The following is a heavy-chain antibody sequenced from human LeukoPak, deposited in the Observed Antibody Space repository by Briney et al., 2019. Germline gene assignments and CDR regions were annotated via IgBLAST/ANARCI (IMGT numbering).Heavy chain of an antibody. D-gene: IGHD1-26*01. V-gene: IGHV4-38-2*02. CDR1: GYSISSGYY. Sequence: SETLSLTCTVSGYSISSGYYWGWIRQPPGKGLEWIGSIYHSGSTYYNPSLKSRVTISVDTSKNQFSLKLSSVTAADTAVYYCARAVDSGSYSFDYWGQGPWSPSPQ. J-gene: IGHJ4*02. CDR2: IYHSGST. CDR3: ARAVDSGSYSFDY.